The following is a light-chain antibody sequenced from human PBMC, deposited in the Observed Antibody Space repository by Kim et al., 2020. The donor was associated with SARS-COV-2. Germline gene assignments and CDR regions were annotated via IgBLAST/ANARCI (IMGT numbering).Light chain of an antibody. CDR3: NSRDSSGNHLGV. J-gene: IGLJ3*02. V-gene: IGLV3-19*01. CDR1: SLRSYY. Sequence: SSELTQDPAVSVALGQTVRITCQGDSLRSYYASRYQQKPGQAPVLVIYGKNNRPSGIPDRFSGSSSGNTASLTITGAQAEDEADYYCNSRDSSGNHLGVF. CDR2: GKN.